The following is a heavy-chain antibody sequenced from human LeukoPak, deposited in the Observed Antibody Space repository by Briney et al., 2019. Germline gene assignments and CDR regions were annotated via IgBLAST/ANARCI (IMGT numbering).Heavy chain of an antibody. V-gene: IGHV3-74*01. Sequence: PGGSLRLSCAASGFTFSSHWMHWVRQAPGKGLVWVSRINSDGSSISYADSVKGRFTISRDNAKNTLYLQMDSLRAEDTAVYYCARGLQLGTTRDTRGVAPVGYWGQGALVPVST. CDR1: GFTFSSHW. CDR2: INSDGSSI. J-gene: IGHJ4*02. CDR3: ARGLQLGTTRDTRGVAPVGY. D-gene: IGHD5-18*01.